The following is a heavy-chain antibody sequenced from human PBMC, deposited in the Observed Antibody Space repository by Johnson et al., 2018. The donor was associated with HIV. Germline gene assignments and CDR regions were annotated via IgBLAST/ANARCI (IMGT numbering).Heavy chain of an antibody. Sequence: VQLVESGGGVVQPGRSLRLSCAASGFTFSSYGMHWVRQAPGTGLEWVGRLRSKAYGGTTEYAASVKGSFTISRHDSKSSAYLQMNSLKTEDTAVYYCTREGGKFYDSVWGTYRWNDAFDIWGQGTMVTVSS. V-gene: IGHV3-49*04. D-gene: IGHD3-16*02. CDR2: LRSKAYGGTT. CDR3: TREGGKFYDSVWGTYRWNDAFDI. CDR1: GFTFSSYG. J-gene: IGHJ3*02.